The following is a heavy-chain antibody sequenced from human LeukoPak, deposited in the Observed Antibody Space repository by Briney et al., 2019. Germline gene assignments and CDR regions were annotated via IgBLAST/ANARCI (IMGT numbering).Heavy chain of an antibody. CDR2: ISSSSSYI. CDR1: GFTFSSYS. D-gene: IGHD3-3*01. Sequence: PGGSLRLSCAASGFTFSSYSMNWVRQAPGKGLEWVSSISSSSSYIYYADSVRGRFTISRDNAKNSLYLQMNSLRAEDTAVYYCARAWSGYYRDWGQGTLVTVSS. V-gene: IGHV3-21*01. J-gene: IGHJ4*02. CDR3: ARAWSGYYRD.